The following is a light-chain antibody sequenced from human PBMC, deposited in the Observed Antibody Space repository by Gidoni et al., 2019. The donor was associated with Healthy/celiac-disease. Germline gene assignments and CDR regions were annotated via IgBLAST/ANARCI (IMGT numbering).Light chain of an antibody. V-gene: IGKV4-1*01. CDR3: QKYYSTPT. CDR1: QSVLYSSNNKNY. Sequence: DIVMTQSPDSLAVSLGERATINCKSSQSVLYSSNNKNYLAWYQQKPGQPPKLLIYWASTRESGVPDRFSGSRSGTDFTLTISSLQAEDVAVYYCQKYYSTPTFGQGTKVEIK. J-gene: IGKJ1*01. CDR2: WAS.